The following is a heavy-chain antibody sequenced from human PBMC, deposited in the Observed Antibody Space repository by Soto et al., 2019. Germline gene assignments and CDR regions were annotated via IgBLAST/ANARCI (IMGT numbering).Heavy chain of an antibody. J-gene: IGHJ3*02. CDR3: VSLVERSDIAFDI. CDR1: GFTFRRYW. V-gene: IGHV3-74*01. CDR2: INGDGSST. Sequence: GGSLRLSCAASGFTFRRYWMHWVRQASGKGLVWVSRINGDGSSTSYADSVKGRFTISRDNAKNTLYPQMNSLRAEDTAVYYCVSLVERSDIAFDIWGQGTMVTVSS. D-gene: IGHD6-6*01.